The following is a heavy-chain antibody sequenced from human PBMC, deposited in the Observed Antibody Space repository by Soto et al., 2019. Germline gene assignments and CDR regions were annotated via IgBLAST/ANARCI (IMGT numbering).Heavy chain of an antibody. D-gene: IGHD6-13*01. CDR2: ISSSSSYI. CDR1: GFTLSSYS. CDR3: ARSDEAATDNWFDP. J-gene: IGHJ5*02. V-gene: IGHV3-21*01. Sequence: EVQLVESGGGLIKPGGSLRLSCAASGFTLSSYSMNWVRQAPGKGLEWVSSISSSSSYIYYADSVKGRFTISRDNAKNSLYLQMNSLRAEDTAVYYCARSDEAATDNWFDPWGQGTLVTVSS.